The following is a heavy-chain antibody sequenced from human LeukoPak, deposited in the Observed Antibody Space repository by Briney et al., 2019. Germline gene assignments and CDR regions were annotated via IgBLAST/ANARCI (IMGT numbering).Heavy chain of an antibody. CDR2: IGSGGYT. D-gene: IGHD7-27*01. J-gene: IGHJ4*01. CDR3: AKKLPGASFYFDF. CDR1: GFPLGDYD. V-gene: IGHV3-23*01. Sequence: PGGSLRLSYVASGFPLGDYDITWVRQTPGKGLEYVSSIGSGGYTFYAGSVRGRFSISRDISQNTVFLQMNSLRAEDTAIYFCAKKLPGASFYFDFWGQGTRVSVSS.